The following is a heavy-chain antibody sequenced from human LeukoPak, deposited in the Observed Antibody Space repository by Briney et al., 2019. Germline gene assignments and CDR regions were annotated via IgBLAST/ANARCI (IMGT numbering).Heavy chain of an antibody. J-gene: IGHJ5*02. Sequence: SVKVSCKASGGTFSSYAISWVRQAPGQGLEWMGRIIPILGIANYAQKFQGRVTITADKSTSTAYMELSSLRSEDTAVYYCARAVLVVATIGGANWFDPWGQGTLVTVSS. CDR3: ARAVLVVATIGGANWFDP. CDR2: IIPILGIA. V-gene: IGHV1-69*04. D-gene: IGHD5-12*01. CDR1: GGTFSSYA.